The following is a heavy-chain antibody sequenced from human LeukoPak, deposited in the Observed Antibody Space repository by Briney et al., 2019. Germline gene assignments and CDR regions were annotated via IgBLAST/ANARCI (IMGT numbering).Heavy chain of an antibody. V-gene: IGHV3-66*01. CDR2: IYSGGST. CDR3: ARDGDYVLHDY. D-gene: IGHD3-10*02. Sequence: GGSLRLSCAASGFSFSNAWMNWVRQAPGKGLEWVSVIYSGGSTYYADSVKGRFTISRDNSKNTLYLQMNSPRAEDTAVYYCARDGDYVLHDYWGQGTLVTVSS. CDR1: GFSFSNAW. J-gene: IGHJ4*02.